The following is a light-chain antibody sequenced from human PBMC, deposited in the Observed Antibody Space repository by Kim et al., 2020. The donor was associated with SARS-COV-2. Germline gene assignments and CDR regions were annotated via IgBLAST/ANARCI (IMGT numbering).Light chain of an antibody. CDR1: ESVSTS. V-gene: IGKV3-15*01. J-gene: IGKJ2*03. CDR3: HHYHTWPYC. CDR2: GAS. Sequence: LSQSPATLSASPGETVTLSCRATESVSTSLAWYQQRPGQAPTLLIYGASTWATGIPARFTGSGSGSRFTHTSRSLQSEDFAVYHCHHYHTWPYCFGRGIKLEI.